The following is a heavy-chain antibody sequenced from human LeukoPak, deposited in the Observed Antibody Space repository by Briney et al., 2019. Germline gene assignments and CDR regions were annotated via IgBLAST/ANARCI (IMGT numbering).Heavy chain of an antibody. V-gene: IGHV1-2*02. CDR1: GYTSTGYY. CDR3: AREVGIGSWVDP. Sequence: GASVKVSCKASGYTSTGYYMHWVRQAPGQGLEWMGWINPNSGGTNYAQKFQGRVTMTRDTSISTAYMELSRLRSDDTAVYYCAREVGIGSWVDPWGQGTLVTVSS. D-gene: IGHD2-21*01. CDR2: INPNSGGT. J-gene: IGHJ5*02.